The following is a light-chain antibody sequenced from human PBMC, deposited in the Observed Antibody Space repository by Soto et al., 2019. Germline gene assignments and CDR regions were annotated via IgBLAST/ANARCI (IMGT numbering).Light chain of an antibody. V-gene: IGKV3-20*01. J-gene: IGKJ5*01. Sequence: ETVLTQSPGTLSLSPGERAILSCRASQSVSSTYLAWYQQKPGQAPRLLIYGASSRATGIPDRFSGSGSGTDFTLTISRLEPEDFAVYYCQQYGSSPLTFGQGTRLE. CDR1: QSVSSTY. CDR3: QQYGSSPLT. CDR2: GAS.